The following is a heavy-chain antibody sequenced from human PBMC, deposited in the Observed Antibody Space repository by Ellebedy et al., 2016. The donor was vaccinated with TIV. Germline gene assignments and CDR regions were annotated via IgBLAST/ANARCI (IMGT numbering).Heavy chain of an antibody. CDR3: ATTEYSRTWSFDY. D-gene: IGHD6-13*01. Sequence: AASVKVSCKASGNTFTSYSIYWVRRAPGRGLEWMGIINPTSGSTMYAHKFRGRVTVTSDTFTNTVYMELSSLTSEDTAVYFCATTEYSRTWSFDYWGQGTLVTVSS. CDR1: GNTFTSYS. V-gene: IGHV1-46*01. J-gene: IGHJ4*02. CDR2: INPTSGST.